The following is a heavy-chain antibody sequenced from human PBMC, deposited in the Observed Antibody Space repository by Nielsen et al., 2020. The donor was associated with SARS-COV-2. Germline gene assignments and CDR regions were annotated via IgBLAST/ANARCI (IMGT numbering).Heavy chain of an antibody. CDR1: GFTFGDFA. D-gene: IGHD2-21*02. CDR3: ARFPYCGGDCPGSWFDP. J-gene: IGHJ5*02. CDR2: IRSNTFGGTT. V-gene: IGHV3-49*03. Sequence: GESLKISCTGSGFTFGDFAMSWFRQTPGKGLEWVGFIRSNTFGGTTEYAASVKVRFTISRDDSKSIAYLQMNSLKSEDTAVYHCARFPYCGGDCPGSWFDPWGQGTLVTVSS.